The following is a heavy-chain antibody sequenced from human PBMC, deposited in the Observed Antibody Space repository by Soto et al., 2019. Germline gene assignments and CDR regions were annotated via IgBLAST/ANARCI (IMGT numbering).Heavy chain of an antibody. CDR3: ASGYSYEDV. J-gene: IGHJ6*02. V-gene: IGHV1-69*02. CDR1: GGTFSSYT. CDR2: IIPILGIA. D-gene: IGHD5-18*01. Sequence: QVQLVQSGAEVKKPGSSVKVSCKASGGTFSSYTISWVRQAPGQGLEWMGRIIPILGIANYAQKFQGRVTITADKPTSTAYMELSSLSSEDTAVYYCASGYSYEDVWGQGTTVTVSS.